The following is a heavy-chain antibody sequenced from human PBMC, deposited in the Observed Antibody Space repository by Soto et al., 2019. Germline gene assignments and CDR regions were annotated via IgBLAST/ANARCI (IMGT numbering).Heavy chain of an antibody. CDR1: GFTFSTYW. CDR3: ARGGGFCGADCYKGGIDY. V-gene: IGHV3-30-3*01. CDR2: ISYDGSDK. J-gene: IGHJ4*02. Sequence: VQLVESGGDLVQPGDSLRLSCAASGFTFSTYWMSWVRQAPGKGLEWVAVISYDGSDKNYADSVRGRFTISRDNSKNTLFLQMNSLRAEDTALYYCARGGGFCGADCYKGGIDYWGQGALVTVSS. D-gene: IGHD2-21*02.